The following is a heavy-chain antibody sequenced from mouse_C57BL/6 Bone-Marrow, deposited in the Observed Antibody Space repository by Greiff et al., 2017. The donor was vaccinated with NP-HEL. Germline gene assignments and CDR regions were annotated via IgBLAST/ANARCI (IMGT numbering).Heavy chain of an antibody. J-gene: IGHJ3*01. V-gene: IGHV1-26*01. CDR2: INPNNGGT. CDR3: ASLRGFAY. Sequence: EVQLQQSGPELVKPGASVKISRKASGYTFTDYYMNWVKQSHGKSLEWIGDINPNNGGTSYNQKFKGKATLTVDKSSSTAYMELRSLTSEDSAVYYCASLRGFAYWGQGTLVTVSA. D-gene: IGHD1-2*01. CDR1: GYTFTDYY.